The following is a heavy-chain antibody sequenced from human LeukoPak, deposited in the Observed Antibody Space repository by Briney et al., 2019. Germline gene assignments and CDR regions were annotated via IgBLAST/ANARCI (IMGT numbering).Heavy chain of an antibody. CDR3: ARHPPTSPFDY. CDR2: IHCSGST. Sequence: SETLSLTCSVSGGSISSYYWSWIRQPPGKGLEWIGYIHCSGSTNYNPSLKGRVTISADTSKNQFSLKVSSVTAADTAVYYCARHPPTSPFDYWGQGALVTVSS. J-gene: IGHJ4*02. D-gene: IGHD5-12*01. CDR1: GGSISSYY. V-gene: IGHV4-59*08.